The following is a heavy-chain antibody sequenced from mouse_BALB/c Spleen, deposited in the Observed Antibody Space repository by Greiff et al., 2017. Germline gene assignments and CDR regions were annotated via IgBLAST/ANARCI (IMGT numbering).Heavy chain of an antibody. CDR3: ARSMITPMDY. D-gene: IGHD2-4*01. J-gene: IGHJ4*01. CDR1: GFTFSSFG. V-gene: IGHV5-17*02. Sequence: EVMLVESGGGLVQPGGSRKLSCAASGFTFSSFGMHWVRQAPEKGLEWVAYISSGSSTIYYADTVKGRFTISRDNPKNTLFLQMNSLRSEDTAMYYCARSMITPMDYWGQGTSVTVSS. CDR2: ISSGSSTI.